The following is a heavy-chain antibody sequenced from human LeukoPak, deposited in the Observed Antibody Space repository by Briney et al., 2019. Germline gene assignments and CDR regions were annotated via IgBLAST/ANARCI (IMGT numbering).Heavy chain of an antibody. J-gene: IGHJ6*02. CDR1: GFPFSSYW. Sequence: GGSLRLSCVASGFPFSSYWMTWVRQAPGKGLEWVANVNRDGSETYYLDSVKGRFTISKDNAKNSLYLQMNSLRAEDTALYHCARNNGMDVWGQGTTVIVSS. V-gene: IGHV3-7*03. CDR3: ARNNGMDV. CDR2: VNRDGSET.